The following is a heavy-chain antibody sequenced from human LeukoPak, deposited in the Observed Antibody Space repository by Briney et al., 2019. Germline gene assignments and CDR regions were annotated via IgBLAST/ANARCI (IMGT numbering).Heavy chain of an antibody. CDR1: GGSISSGSYY. V-gene: IGHV4-39*01. CDR3: ARHSGTTPDY. CDR2: IYYTGST. Sequence: PSETLSLTCAVSGGSISSGSYYWGWIRQPPGKGLEWIGSIYYTGSTYYNPSLKSRVTISVDTSKNQFSLKLRSVTAADTAVYYCARHSGTTPDYWGQGTLVTVSS. D-gene: IGHD4-17*01. J-gene: IGHJ4*02.